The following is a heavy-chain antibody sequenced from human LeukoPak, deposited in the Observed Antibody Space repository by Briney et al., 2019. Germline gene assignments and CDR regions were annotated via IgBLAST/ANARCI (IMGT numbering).Heavy chain of an antibody. CDR3: ARGGYYGSGNDFRFDP. D-gene: IGHD3-10*01. CDR2: IYYSGTT. V-gene: IGHV4-59*01. Sequence: SETLSLTCNISDGSISSYYWSWIRQPPGRGLEWIGYIYYSGTTNYNPSLRSRVTVSIDTSKNQFSLKLNSVTAADTAVYYCARGGYYGSGNDFRFDPWGQGTLVTVSS. J-gene: IGHJ5*02. CDR1: DGSISSYY.